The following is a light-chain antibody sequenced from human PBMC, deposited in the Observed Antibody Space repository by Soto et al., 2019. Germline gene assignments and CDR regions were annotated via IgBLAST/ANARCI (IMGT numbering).Light chain of an antibody. CDR1: SSNIGTNS. Sequence: SVLTQPPSVSAAPGQMVTISCSGSSSNIGTNSVSWYQHLPGTAPKLLIYDNNKRPSGIPDRFSGSRSGTSATLGITGLQAGDEADYYCGAWDSSLSALVFGGGTKVTVL. CDR3: GAWDSSLSALV. V-gene: IGLV1-51*01. J-gene: IGLJ3*02. CDR2: DNN.